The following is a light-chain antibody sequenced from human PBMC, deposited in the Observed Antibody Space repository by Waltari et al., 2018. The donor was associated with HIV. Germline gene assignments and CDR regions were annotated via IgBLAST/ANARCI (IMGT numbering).Light chain of an antibody. CDR1: ASNLALNY. CDR2: RTD. Sequence: QSVLTQSHSVSGTPGQRITISCSGSASNLALNYVYWYQQVTGAAPKLLIYRTDQRPSGVPERFSGSKSGTSASLAISGLRSDDEADYYCSSWDDSLSGWLFGGGTKLTVL. J-gene: IGLJ2*01. CDR3: SSWDDSLSGWL. V-gene: IGLV1-47*01.